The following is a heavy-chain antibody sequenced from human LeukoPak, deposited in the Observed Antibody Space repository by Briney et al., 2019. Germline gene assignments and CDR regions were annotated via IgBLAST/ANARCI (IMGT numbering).Heavy chain of an antibody. CDR1: GFTFSSYA. D-gene: IGHD3-10*01. V-gene: IGHV3-23*01. Sequence: GGSLRLSCAASGFTFSSYAMSWVRQAPGRGLEWVSAISGSGGSTYYADSVKGRFTISRDNSKNTLYLQMNSLRAEDTAVYYCAKDPPGSRRVMAFDPWGQGTLVTASS. CDR2: ISGSGGST. J-gene: IGHJ5*02. CDR3: AKDPPGSRRVMAFDP.